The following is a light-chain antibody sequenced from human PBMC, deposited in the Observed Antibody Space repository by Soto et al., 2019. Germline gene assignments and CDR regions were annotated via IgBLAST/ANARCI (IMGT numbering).Light chain of an antibody. J-gene: IGLJ2*01. CDR3: AAWDDSLNGPI. Sequence: QPVLTQPPSASVTPGQRVTISCSGSSSNIGGNAVNWYQQLPGTAPKVLMYSNNQRPSGVPDRFSGSKSGTSAFLAISGLQSEDEADYYCAAWDDSLNGPIFGGGTKLTVL. CDR2: SNN. V-gene: IGLV1-44*01. CDR1: SSNIGGNA.